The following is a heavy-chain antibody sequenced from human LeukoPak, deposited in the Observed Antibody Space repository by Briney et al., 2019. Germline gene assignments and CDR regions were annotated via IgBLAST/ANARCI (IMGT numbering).Heavy chain of an antibody. CDR1: GFSFSSYA. CDR3: ARGGYDSGSYYKGPLYYFDY. V-gene: IGHV3-23*01. CDR2: INDDGRTT. J-gene: IGHJ4*02. Sequence: GGSLRLSCAASGFSFSSYAMSWVRQAPGKGLVWVSRINDDGRTTNYADSVKGRFTISRDNSKNTLYLQMNSLRAEDTAVYYCARGGYDSGSYYKGPLYYFDYWGRGTLVTVSS. D-gene: IGHD3-10*01.